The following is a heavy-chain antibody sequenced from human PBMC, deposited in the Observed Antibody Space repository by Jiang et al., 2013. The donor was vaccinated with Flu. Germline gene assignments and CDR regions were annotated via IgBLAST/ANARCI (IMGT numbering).Heavy chain of an antibody. V-gene: IGHV4-4*02. Sequence: GSGLVKPSGTLSLTCAVSGGSISTSNWWSWVRQPPREGAWSGLGKVYHGGSTNYNPSLKSRVTISVDKSKNQFSLRLNSVTAADTAVYYCVKRCSNTMVRGVIIRPASFDPWGQGTLVIVSS. CDR1: GGSISTSNW. CDR2: VYHGGST. J-gene: IGHJ5*02. CDR3: VKRCSNTMVRGVIIRPASFDP. D-gene: IGHD3-10*01.